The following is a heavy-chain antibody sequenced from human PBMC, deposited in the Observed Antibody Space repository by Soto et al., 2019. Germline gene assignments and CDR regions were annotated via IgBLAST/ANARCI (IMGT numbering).Heavy chain of an antibody. D-gene: IGHD1-26*01. Sequence: PGGSLRLSCAASGFTFSSYAMSWVRQAPGKGLEWVSAISGIVGSTYYADSVKGRFTISRDNSKNTLYLKMNSLSAADTAVYYCARDLLGKNWFDPWGQGTLVTVSS. V-gene: IGHV3-23*01. CDR3: ARDLLGKNWFDP. CDR2: ISGIVGST. CDR1: GFTFSSYA. J-gene: IGHJ5*02.